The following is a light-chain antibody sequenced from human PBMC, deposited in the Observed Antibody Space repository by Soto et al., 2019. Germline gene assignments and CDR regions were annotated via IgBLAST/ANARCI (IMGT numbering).Light chain of an antibody. J-gene: IGKJ5*01. CDR3: QQLYTLPFT. Sequence: DIQLTQSPSLLSASIGDRVTITCRASLDSSTFLAWYQQKPGKAHQLSIYEASTLQSGVPSRFRGSGSGTELTLTIRGLLPEDFAAYHCQQLYTLPFTFGQGTRLEI. V-gene: IGKV1-9*01. CDR1: LDSSTF. CDR2: EAS.